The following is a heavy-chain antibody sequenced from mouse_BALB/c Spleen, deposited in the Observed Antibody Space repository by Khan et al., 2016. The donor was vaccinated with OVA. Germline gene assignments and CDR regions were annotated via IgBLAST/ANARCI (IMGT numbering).Heavy chain of an antibody. Sequence: EVQLQQPGAELVRPGALVKLSCKASGFNIKDYYMHWVKQRPEQGLEWIGWIDPENGETVYDQKFQGKASITANTSSNTAYLQLSSLTSEDTAVYYCTRSGYSAWFAYWGQGTPVTVSA. CDR2: IDPENGET. J-gene: IGHJ3*01. CDR1: GFNIKDYY. CDR3: TRSGYSAWFAY. V-gene: IGHV14-1*02.